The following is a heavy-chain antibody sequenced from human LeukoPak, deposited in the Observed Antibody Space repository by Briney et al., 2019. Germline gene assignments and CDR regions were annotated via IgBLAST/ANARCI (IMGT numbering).Heavy chain of an antibody. V-gene: IGHV3-21*01. D-gene: IGHD2-21*02. CDR1: GFTFSNYN. CDR3: ASRASCGGDCYQFDY. CDR2: ISSRGSYI. J-gene: IGHJ4*02. Sequence: GGSLRLSCAASGFTFSNYNMNWVRQAPGKGLEWVSSISSRGSYIYYADSMKGRFTISRDNAKNSLYLQMNSLRAEDTAVYYCASRASCGGDCYQFDYWGQGTLVSVSS.